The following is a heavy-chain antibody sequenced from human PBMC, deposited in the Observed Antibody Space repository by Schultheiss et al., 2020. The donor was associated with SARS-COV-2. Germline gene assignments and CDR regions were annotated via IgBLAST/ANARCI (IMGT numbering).Heavy chain of an antibody. D-gene: IGHD4-17*01. CDR1: GFTFSSYA. V-gene: IGHV3-30-3*01. CDR3: AKARASTVTTDY. J-gene: IGHJ4*02. CDR2: ISYDGSNK. Sequence: GGSLRLSCAASGFTFSSYAMHWVRQAPGKGLEWVAVISYDGSNKYYADSVKGRFTISRDNSKNTLYLQMNSLRAEDTAVYYCAKARASTVTTDYWGQGTLVTVSS.